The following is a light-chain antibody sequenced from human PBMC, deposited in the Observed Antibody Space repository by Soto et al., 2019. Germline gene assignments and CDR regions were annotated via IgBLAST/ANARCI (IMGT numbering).Light chain of an antibody. CDR3: QQSYSTRHT. Sequence: DIQMTQSPSSLSASVGDRVTITCRASQSINRYLNWYQQKPGKAPKLLIYAASSLQSGVPSRVSGSGSGTDFTLTISSLQPEDFATYYCQQSYSTRHTFGQGTKLEIK. CDR2: AAS. CDR1: QSINRY. J-gene: IGKJ2*01. V-gene: IGKV1-39*01.